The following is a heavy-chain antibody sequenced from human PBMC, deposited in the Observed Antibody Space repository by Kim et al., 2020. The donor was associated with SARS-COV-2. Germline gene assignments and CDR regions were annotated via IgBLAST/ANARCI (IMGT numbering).Heavy chain of an antibody. V-gene: IGHV3-9*01. Sequence: TVKGRFTLSRDNAKTPLYLQKNGLKAEDTALYYCAKDFPLVDSYGFPLDYWGQGTLVTVSS. D-gene: IGHD5-18*01. J-gene: IGHJ4*02. CDR3: AKDFPLVDSYGFPLDY.